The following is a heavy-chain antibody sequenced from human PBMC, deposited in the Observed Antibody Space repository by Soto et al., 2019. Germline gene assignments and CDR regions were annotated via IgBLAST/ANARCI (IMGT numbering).Heavy chain of an antibody. CDR1: GGSISSGGYY. Sequence: SETLSLTCTVSGGSISSGGYYWSWIRQHPGKGLEWIGYIYYSGSTYYNPSLKSRVTISVDTSKNQFSPKLSSVTAADTAVYYCARDMAAADDAFDIWGQGTMVTVSS. J-gene: IGHJ3*02. CDR3: ARDMAAADDAFDI. D-gene: IGHD6-13*01. V-gene: IGHV4-31*03. CDR2: IYYSGST.